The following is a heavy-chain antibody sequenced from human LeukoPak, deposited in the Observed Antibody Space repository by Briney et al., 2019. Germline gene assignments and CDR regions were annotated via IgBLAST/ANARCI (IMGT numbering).Heavy chain of an antibody. V-gene: IGHV3-49*03. CDR1: GFTFGDYA. CDR2: IRSKAYGGTT. Sequence: GGSLRLSCTASGFTFGDYAMSWFRQAPGKGLEWVGFIRSKAYGGTTEYAASVKGRFTISRDDSTSIAYLQMNSLKTEDTAVYYCTRDQGAYDFWSGYWPMGDYWGQGTLVTVSS. CDR3: TRDQGAYDFWSGYWPMGDY. D-gene: IGHD3-3*01. J-gene: IGHJ4*02.